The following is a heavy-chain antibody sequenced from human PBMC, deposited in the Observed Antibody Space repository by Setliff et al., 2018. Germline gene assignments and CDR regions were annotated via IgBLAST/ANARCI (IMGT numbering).Heavy chain of an antibody. J-gene: IGHJ6*03. CDR1: GFTFSAHY. Sequence: SLRLSCAASGFTFSAHYMQWVRQAPGKGLEWVSAISGSGGSTYYADAVKGRFTISRDNSKNTLYLQMNSLRAEDTAVYYCAKSASLSGYYYYYMDVWGKGTTVTVSS. CDR3: AKSASLSGYYYYYMDV. V-gene: IGHV3-23*01. D-gene: IGHD2-2*01. CDR2: ISGSGGST.